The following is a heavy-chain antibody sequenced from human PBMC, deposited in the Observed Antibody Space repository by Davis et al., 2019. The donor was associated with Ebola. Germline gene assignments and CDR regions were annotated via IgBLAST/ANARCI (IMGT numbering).Heavy chain of an antibody. CDR1: GFTFSNAW. CDR2: MSASGYST. Sequence: GESLKISCAASGFTFSNAWMSWVRQAPGKGLEWVSGMSASGYSTHYADSVKGRFTISRDNSKNTLYLQMSSLRAEDTAVYYCANLVGGASGTFHYYYYMDVWGKGTTVTVSS. J-gene: IGHJ6*03. CDR3: ANLVGGASGTFHYYYYMDV. V-gene: IGHV3-23*01. D-gene: IGHD1-26*01.